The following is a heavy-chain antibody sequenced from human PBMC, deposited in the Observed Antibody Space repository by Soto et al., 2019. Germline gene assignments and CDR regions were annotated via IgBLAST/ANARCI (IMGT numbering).Heavy chain of an antibody. D-gene: IGHD2-15*01. Sequence: GASVKVSCKASGYTFTSYYMHWVRQAPGQGLEWMGIINPSGGSTGYAQKFQGRVTMTRDTSTSTVYMELSSLRSEDTAVYYCATYCSGGSCYDYWGQGTLVTVSS. CDR3: ATYCSGGSCYDY. V-gene: IGHV1-46*03. CDR2: INPSGGST. CDR1: GYTFTSYY. J-gene: IGHJ4*02.